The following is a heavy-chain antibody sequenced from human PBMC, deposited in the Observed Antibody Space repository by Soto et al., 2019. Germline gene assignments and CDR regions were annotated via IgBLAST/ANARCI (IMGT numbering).Heavy chain of an antibody. CDR2: IYHSGST. Sequence: SLTCAVSGGSISSSTWWSWVRQPPGKGLEWIGEIYHSGSTNYNPSLKSRVTISVDKSKNQFSLKLSSVTAADTAVYYCARGGGYSYGYPGEGYYYYGMDVWGQGTTVTVSS. J-gene: IGHJ6*02. CDR3: ARGGGYSYGYPGEGYYYYGMDV. D-gene: IGHD5-18*01. CDR1: GGSISSSTW. V-gene: IGHV4-4*02.